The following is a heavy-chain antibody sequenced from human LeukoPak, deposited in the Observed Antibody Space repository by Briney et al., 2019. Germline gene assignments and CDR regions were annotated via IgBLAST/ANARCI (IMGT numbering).Heavy chain of an antibody. V-gene: IGHV3-74*01. CDR1: GFTFSSNW. D-gene: IGHD1-26*01. CDR2: INSDGSGT. CDR3: ARAGEGLLAYSFDI. Sequence: GGSLRLSCAASGFTFSSNWMHWVRQGPGKGLVWVSRINSDGSGTSYADSVKGRFTISRDNAKNTLYLQMNSLRAEDTAVYYYARAGEGLLAYSFDIWGQGTMVTVSS. J-gene: IGHJ3*02.